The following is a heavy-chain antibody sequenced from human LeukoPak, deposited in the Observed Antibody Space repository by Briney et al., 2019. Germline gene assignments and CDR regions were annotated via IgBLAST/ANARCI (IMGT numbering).Heavy chain of an antibody. D-gene: IGHD2-15*01. J-gene: IGHJ6*02. CDR2: IYPGDSDT. Sequence: GESLKISCKCSGYSFTSYWIGWVRQMPGKGLEWMGIIYPGDSDTRYSPSFQRQVTISADKSISTAYLQWSSMKASDTAMYYCAREVVVVAATPGKDYYYGMDVWGQGTTVTVSS. CDR1: GYSFTSYW. CDR3: AREVVVVAATPGKDYYYGMDV. V-gene: IGHV5-51*01.